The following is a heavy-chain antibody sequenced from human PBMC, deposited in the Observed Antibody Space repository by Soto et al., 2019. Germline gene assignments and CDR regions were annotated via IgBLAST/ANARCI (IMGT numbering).Heavy chain of an antibody. CDR2: IHYGETA. CDR3: ARGKRGPWYFDL. CDR1: GGSMNRGGDY. J-gene: IGHJ2*01. Sequence: QVQLLESGPGVVKPSETLSLTCTVSGGSMNRGGDYWHWFRQPPGKCLEWIGNIHYGETAKYNTSLKTRQTASTDTSKKQLSLNLISVTAAETAVYYCARGKRGPWYFDLWGRGTLVAVSS. V-gene: IGHV4-31*03.